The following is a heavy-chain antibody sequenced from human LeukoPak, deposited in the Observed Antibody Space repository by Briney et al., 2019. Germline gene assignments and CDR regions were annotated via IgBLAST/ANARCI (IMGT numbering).Heavy chain of an antibody. CDR1: GFSLTTSGMC. V-gene: IGHV2-70*01. Sequence: SGPALLKPTQTLTLAFDFSGFSLTTSGMCVSWIRQPPGKALEWLAVIDGDDDRYYSPSLKTRLTISKDTSKNQVVLTMTNMDPVDTATYFCARSTHTFGYQFWGRGTLVTVSS. D-gene: IGHD5-18*01. J-gene: IGHJ4*02. CDR2: IDGDDDR. CDR3: ARSTHTFGYQF.